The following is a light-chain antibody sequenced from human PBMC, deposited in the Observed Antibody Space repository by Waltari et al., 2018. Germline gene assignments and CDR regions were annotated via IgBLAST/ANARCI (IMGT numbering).Light chain of an antibody. Sequence: QSVLTQPPSASGTPGQRVTISCSGSSSNIGRNTVTWYQQPPGTAPKLLIHTNNQRPAGVPDRFSGSKSGTSASLAISGLQSEDETDYYCAAWDDSLNGAVFGGGTKLTVL. J-gene: IGLJ2*01. V-gene: IGLV1-44*01. CDR1: SSNIGRNT. CDR2: TNN. CDR3: AAWDDSLNGAV.